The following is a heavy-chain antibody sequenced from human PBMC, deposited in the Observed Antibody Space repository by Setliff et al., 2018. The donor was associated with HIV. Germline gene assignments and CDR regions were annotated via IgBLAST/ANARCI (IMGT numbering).Heavy chain of an antibody. CDR3: ASRVYYYDSSGYLREEGFDP. CDR1: GGSFSNYY. V-gene: IGHV4-59*08. Sequence: SETLSLTCTVYGGSFSNYYCNWIRQPPGKGLEWIGYMYYSGSTNYNPSLKGRVTISVDTSKNQFSLKLSSVTAADAAVYYCASRVYYYDSSGYLREEGFDPWGQGTLVTVSS. J-gene: IGHJ5*02. D-gene: IGHD3-22*01. CDR2: MYYSGST.